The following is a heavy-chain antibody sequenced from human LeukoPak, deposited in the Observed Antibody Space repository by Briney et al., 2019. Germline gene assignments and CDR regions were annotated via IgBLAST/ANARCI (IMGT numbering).Heavy chain of an antibody. CDR3: ARVVGLTGYSSSWYSGYYYYMDV. V-gene: IGHV1-69*06. D-gene: IGHD6-13*01. Sequence: GASVKVSCKASGGTFSSYAISWVRQAPGQGLEWMGGIIPIFGTTNYAQKFQDRVTITADKSTSTAYMELSSLRSEDTAVYYCARVVGLTGYSSSWYSGYYYYMDVGGKGTTVTVSS. CDR2: IIPIFGTT. CDR1: GGTFSSYA. J-gene: IGHJ6*03.